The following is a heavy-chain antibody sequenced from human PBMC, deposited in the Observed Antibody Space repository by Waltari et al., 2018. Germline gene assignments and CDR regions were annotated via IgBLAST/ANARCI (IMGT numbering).Heavy chain of an antibody. CDR2: INHSGST. V-gene: IGHV4-34*01. D-gene: IGHD6-19*01. CDR1: GGSFSGYY. CDR3: ARSYLGVWYYFDY. J-gene: IGHJ4*02. Sequence: QVQLQQWGAGLLKPSETLSLTCAVYGGSFSGYYWSWIRQPPGKGLEWIGEINHSGSTNPNPSLKSRVTISVDTSKYQFSLRLSSVTAADTAVYYCARSYLGVWYYFDYWGQGTLVTVSS.